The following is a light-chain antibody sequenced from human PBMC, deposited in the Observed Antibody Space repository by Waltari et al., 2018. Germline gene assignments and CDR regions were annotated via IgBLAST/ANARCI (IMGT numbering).Light chain of an antibody. CDR3: QLRTGWHMT. J-gene: IGKJ5*01. CDR2: DAS. V-gene: IGKV3-11*01. Sequence: EVVLTQSPATLSLSPGERATLSCRASQRVSNSLAWYRQKPGQAPSLLIYDASTRAAGIPGRFSGSGSGTDFTLTISSLEPEDFAVYYCQLRTGWHMTFGQGTRLEIK. CDR1: QRVSNS.